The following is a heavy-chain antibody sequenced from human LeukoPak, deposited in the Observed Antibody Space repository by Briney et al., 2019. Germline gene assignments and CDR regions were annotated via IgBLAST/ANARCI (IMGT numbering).Heavy chain of an antibody. V-gene: IGHV1-2*06. Sequence: ASVKVSCKASGYTFTGYYMHWVRQSPGQGLEWMGRINPNSGDTIYAQKFQGRVTVTRDTSSRSTYMELGSLRSEDTAVYYCATENHYESSGYFYGYYNGMDIWGQGTTVTVSS. CDR1: GYTFTGYY. CDR3: ATENHYESSGYFYGYYNGMDI. D-gene: IGHD3-22*01. J-gene: IGHJ6*02. CDR2: INPNSGDT.